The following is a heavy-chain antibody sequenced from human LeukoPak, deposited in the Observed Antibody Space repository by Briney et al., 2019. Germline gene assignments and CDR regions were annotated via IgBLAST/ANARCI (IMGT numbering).Heavy chain of an antibody. CDR1: GFAFSSYG. J-gene: IGHJ4*02. CDR2: ISYK. Sequence: GGSLRLSCAASGFAFSSYGMHWVRQAPGKGLEWVAVISYKYYADSVKGRFTISRDNSKNTLYLQMNSLRAEDTAVYYCAKDRRIQLWLGFDYWGQGTLVTVSS. D-gene: IGHD5-18*01. CDR3: AKDRRIQLWLGFDY. V-gene: IGHV3-30*18.